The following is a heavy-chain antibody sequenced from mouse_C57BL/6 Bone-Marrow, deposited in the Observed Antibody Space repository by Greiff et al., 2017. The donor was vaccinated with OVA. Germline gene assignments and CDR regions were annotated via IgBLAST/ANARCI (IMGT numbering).Heavy chain of an antibody. J-gene: IGHJ2*01. Sequence: QVQLQQPGAELVKPGAPVKLSCKASGYTFTSYWMHWVKQRPGQGLEWIGMIHPNSGSTNYNEKFKSKATLTVDKSSSTAYMQLSSLTSEDSAVYYCARGTGTWDFDYWGQGTTLTVSS. V-gene: IGHV1-64*01. CDR3: ARGTGTWDFDY. CDR1: GYTFTSYW. D-gene: IGHD4-1*01. CDR2: IHPNSGST.